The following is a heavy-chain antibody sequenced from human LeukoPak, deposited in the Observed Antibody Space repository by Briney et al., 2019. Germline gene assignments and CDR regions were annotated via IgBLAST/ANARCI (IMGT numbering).Heavy chain of an antibody. V-gene: IGHV1-2*02. D-gene: IGHD2-21*01. J-gene: IGHJ4*02. CDR1: GYTFTGYY. CDR3: ARKRIAAPIDY. Sequence: GASVRLSCTASGYTFTGYYMHWVRQAPGQGLEWMGWINPNSDGTNYAQTVTGRVTMTRDNSNNTVYLELNSLRPDDTAVYYCARKRIAAPIDYWGEGTLVTVSS. CDR2: INPNSDGT.